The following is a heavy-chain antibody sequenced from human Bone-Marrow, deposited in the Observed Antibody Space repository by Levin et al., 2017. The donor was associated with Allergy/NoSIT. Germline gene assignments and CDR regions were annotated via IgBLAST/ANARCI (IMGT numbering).Heavy chain of an antibody. CDR3: ARHAFGRGWFEAMDY. CDR1: GDSISSGDYY. J-gene: IGHJ4*02. Sequence: PSETLSLTCTVSGDSISSGDYYWSWIRQPPGKGLEWIGNIFYSGSTYYNPSLESRVTISIDTSKRQFSLELNSVTAADTAVYYCARHAFGRGWFEAMDYWGQGTLVTVS. V-gene: IGHV4-30-4*01. D-gene: IGHD6-19*01. CDR2: IFYSGST.